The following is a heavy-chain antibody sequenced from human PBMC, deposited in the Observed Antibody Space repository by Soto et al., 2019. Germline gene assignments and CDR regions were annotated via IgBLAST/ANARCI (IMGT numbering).Heavy chain of an antibody. Sequence: ASVKVSCKASGYTFTGYYMHWVRQAPGQGLEWMGWINPNSGGTNYAQKFQGWVTMTRDTSISTAYMELSRLRSDDTAVYYCARQGSSSWWRWFDPWGQGTLVTVSS. D-gene: IGHD6-13*01. CDR1: GYTFTGYY. J-gene: IGHJ5*02. V-gene: IGHV1-2*04. CDR2: INPNSGGT. CDR3: ARQGSSSWWRWFDP.